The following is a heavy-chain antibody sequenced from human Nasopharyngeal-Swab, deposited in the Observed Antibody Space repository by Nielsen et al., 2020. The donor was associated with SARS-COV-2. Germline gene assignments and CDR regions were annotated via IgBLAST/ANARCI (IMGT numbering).Heavy chain of an antibody. CDR3: AKGVVGIAAAGDWFDP. Sequence: GGSLRLSCAASGFTFSSYAMSWVRQAPGKGLEWVSAISGSDGSTYYADSVKGRLTISRDNSKNTLYLQMNSLRAEDTAVYYCAKGVVGIAAAGDWFDPWGQGTLVTVSS. D-gene: IGHD6-13*01. J-gene: IGHJ5*02. CDR1: GFTFSSYA. V-gene: IGHV3-23*01. CDR2: ISGSDGST.